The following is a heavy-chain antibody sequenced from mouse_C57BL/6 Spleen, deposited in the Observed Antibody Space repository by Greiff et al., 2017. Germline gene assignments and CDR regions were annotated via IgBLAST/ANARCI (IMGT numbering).Heavy chain of an antibody. V-gene: IGHV1-52*01. CDR3: ARSEVGYGSSHWYFDV. CDR2: IDPSGSET. J-gene: IGHJ1*03. D-gene: IGHD1-1*01. CDR1: GYTFTSYW. Sequence: QVQLQQPGAELVRPGSSVKLSCKASGYTFTSYWMHWVKQRPIQGLEWIGNIDPSGSETHYNQKFKDKATLTVDKSSSTAYMQLSGLTSVGSAVYYGARSEVGYGSSHWYFDVWGTGTTVTVSS.